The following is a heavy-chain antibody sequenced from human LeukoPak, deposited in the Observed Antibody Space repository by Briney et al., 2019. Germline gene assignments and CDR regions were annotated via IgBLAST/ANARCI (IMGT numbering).Heavy chain of an antibody. V-gene: IGHV5-51*01. D-gene: IGHD3-16*01. CDR3: ASPLYYDYVWGSSGAFDI. CDR2: IYPGDSDT. J-gene: IGHJ3*02. CDR1: GYSFTSCW. Sequence: GESLKISCKGSGYSFTSCWIGWVRQMPGKGLEWMGIIYPGDSDTRYSPSFQGQVTISADKSISTAYLQWSSLKASDTAMYYCASPLYYDYVWGSSGAFDIWGQGTMVTVSS.